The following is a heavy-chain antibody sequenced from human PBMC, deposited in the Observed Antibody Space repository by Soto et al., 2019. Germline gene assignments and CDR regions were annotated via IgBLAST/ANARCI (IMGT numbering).Heavy chain of an antibody. J-gene: IGHJ4*01. CDR3: ARGRLISLYYFDY. CDR1: GFTFSNYD. D-gene: IGHD2-15*01. CDR2: IGTAGDT. V-gene: IGHV3-13*01. Sequence: EVQLVESGGGLVQPGGSLRLSCAASGFTFSNYDMHWVRQVTGKGLEWVSTIGTAGDTYYPGSVKGRFTISRENAKNSLYLQMNSLRAEDTAVYYCARGRLISLYYFDYWGQEPWSPSPQ.